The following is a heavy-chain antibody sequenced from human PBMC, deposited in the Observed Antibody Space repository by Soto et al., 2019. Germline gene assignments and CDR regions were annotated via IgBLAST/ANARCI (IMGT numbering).Heavy chain of an antibody. CDR1: GFSLSTSGMC. CDR2: IDWDDDK. D-gene: IGHD2-15*01. CDR3: ARFTLNCSGGSCYPSSFDY. V-gene: IGHV2-70*11. Sequence: SGPTLVNPTQTLTLTCTFSGFSLSTSGMCVSWIRQPPGKALEWLARIDWDDDKYYSTSLKTRLTISKDTSKNQVVLTMTNMDPVDTATYYCARFTLNCSGGSCYPSSFDYWGQGTLVTVSS. J-gene: IGHJ4*02.